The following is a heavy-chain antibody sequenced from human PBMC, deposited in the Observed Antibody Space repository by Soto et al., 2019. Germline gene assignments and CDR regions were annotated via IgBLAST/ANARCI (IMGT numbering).Heavy chain of an antibody. CDR2: IYTSGST. V-gene: IGHV4-4*07. CDR3: ARVLRFSSSWYGWFDP. Sequence: SETLSLTCTVSGGSISSYYWSWIRQPAGKGLEWIGRIYTSGSTNYNPSLKSRVTMSVDTSKNQFSLKLSSVTAADTAVYYCARVLRFSSSWYGWFDPWGQGTLVTVSS. J-gene: IGHJ5*02. D-gene: IGHD6-13*01. CDR1: GGSISSYY.